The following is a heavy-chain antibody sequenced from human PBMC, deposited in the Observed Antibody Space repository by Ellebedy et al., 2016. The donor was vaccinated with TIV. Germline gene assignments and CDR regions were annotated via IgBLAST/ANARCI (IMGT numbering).Heavy chain of an antibody. Sequence: GGSLRLSXAASGFTLSDYWMHWVPQVPGRGLVCVSRINGDGSSTSYADSVKGRVTISRYNAKNTLYLQMNSLRVEDTAMYYCVTDDILQLTAYNYDPFDYWGQGTQVTVSS. D-gene: IGHD5-24*01. J-gene: IGHJ4*02. CDR1: GFTLSDYW. V-gene: IGHV3-74*01. CDR2: INGDGSST. CDR3: VTDDILQLTAYNYDPFDY.